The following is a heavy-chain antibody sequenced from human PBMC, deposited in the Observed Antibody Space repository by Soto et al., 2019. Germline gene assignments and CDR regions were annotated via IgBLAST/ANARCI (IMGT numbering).Heavy chain of an antibody. CDR1: GFTFNTYA. V-gene: IGHV3-23*01. Sequence: GGSLRLSCAASGFTFNTYAMNWVRQAPGKGLEWVSAISGSGGSTYYADSVKGRFTISRDNSKNTLYLQMNSLRAEDTAVHYCAKDRVTGTTGGSSWFDPWGQGTLVTVSS. J-gene: IGHJ5*02. CDR3: AKDRVTGTTGGSSWFDP. CDR2: ISGSGGST. D-gene: IGHD1-7*01.